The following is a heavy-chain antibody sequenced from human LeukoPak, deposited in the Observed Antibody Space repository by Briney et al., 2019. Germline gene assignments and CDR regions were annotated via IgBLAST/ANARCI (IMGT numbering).Heavy chain of an antibody. Sequence: GGSLRLFCAASAFTFSDYNMNWVCQDPGKGLEWVSYISKTSSSIYYADSVKGRFTISRDNAKNSLYLQMNSLRAEDTAVYYYASSGDYYIDYWSQGNLVTVSS. CDR1: AFTFSDYN. D-gene: IGHD1-26*01. CDR3: ASSGDYYIDY. CDR2: ISKTSSSI. V-gene: IGHV3-48*01. J-gene: IGHJ4*02.